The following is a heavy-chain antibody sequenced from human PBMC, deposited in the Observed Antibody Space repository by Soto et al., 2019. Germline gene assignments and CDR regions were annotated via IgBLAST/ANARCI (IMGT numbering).Heavy chain of an antibody. CDR3: AHRPGDLLPGHYYFDY. J-gene: IGHJ4*02. CDR1: GFSLNTRGVG. CDR2: ISWDGEK. D-gene: IGHD3-9*01. V-gene: IGHV2-5*02. Sequence: QITLKESGPTLVKPTQTLTLTCTFSGFSLNTRGVGVGWIRQPPGKALEWLALISWDGEKRYSPSLKSRLTITKDTSEHQLVLTMTNMCPVDTATYYCAHRPGDLLPGHYYFDYSGQGTLITVST.